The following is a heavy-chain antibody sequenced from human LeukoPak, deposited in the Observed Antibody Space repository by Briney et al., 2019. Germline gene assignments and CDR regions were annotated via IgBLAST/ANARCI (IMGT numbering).Heavy chain of an antibody. Sequence: SETLSLTCTVSSGSIISSSSHWGWIRQPPGKGLEWIATIYDSGSTYYNPSLKNRVTISVDTSKNQFSLKLASVTAADTAVYYCARHADSRSWSVRPFDYWGQGTLVTVSS. CDR1: SGSIISSSSH. D-gene: IGHD6-13*01. CDR2: IYDSGST. CDR3: ARHADSRSWSVRPFDY. V-gene: IGHV4-39*01. J-gene: IGHJ4*02.